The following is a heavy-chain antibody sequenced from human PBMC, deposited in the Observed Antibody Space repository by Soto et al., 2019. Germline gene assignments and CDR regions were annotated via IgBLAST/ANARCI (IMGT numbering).Heavy chain of an antibody. CDR2: IWYDGSNK. CDR1: GFTCSSYG. V-gene: IGHV3-33*01. J-gene: IGHJ3*02. CDR3: ARVIIAVAGDAFDI. D-gene: IGHD6-19*01. Sequence: QVQLVESGGGVVQPGRSLRLSCAASGFTCSSYGMHWVRQAPGKGLEWVAVIWYDGSNKYYADSVKGRFTISRDNSKNTLYLQMNSLRAEDTAVYYCARVIIAVAGDAFDIWGQGTMGTVSS.